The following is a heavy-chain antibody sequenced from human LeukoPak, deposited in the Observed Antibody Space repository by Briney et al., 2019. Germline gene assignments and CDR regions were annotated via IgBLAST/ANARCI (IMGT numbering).Heavy chain of an antibody. Sequence: SVKVSCKASGGTFSSYAISWVRQAPGQGLEWMGRIIHIFGIANYAQKFQGRVTITADKSTSTAYMELSSLRSEDTAVYYCARGVAARNGFDYWGQGTLVTVSS. CDR1: GGTFSSYA. CDR3: ARGVAARNGFDY. V-gene: IGHV1-69*04. J-gene: IGHJ4*02. CDR2: IIHIFGIA. D-gene: IGHD6-6*01.